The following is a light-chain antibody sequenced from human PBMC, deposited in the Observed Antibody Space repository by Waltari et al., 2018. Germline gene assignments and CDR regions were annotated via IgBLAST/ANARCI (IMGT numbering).Light chain of an antibody. J-gene: IGKJ4*01. Sequence: DMQLTQSPSFLSASVGDRVTITCRASQGIRTSLAWYQQKSGKAPKLLIYVASTLQSGVPSRFSGSGSGTEFTLTISTLQPEDFATYYCQQLSSYPLTFGGGTKVEI. CDR2: VAS. CDR1: QGIRTS. V-gene: IGKV1-9*01. CDR3: QQLSSYPLT.